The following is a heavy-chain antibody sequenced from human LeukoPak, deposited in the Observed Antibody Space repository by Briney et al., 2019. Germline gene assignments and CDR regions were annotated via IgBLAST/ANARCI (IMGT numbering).Heavy chain of an antibody. CDR2: ISGSGDST. V-gene: IGHV3-23*01. CDR3: PKGCASTSCYTSEY. J-gene: IGHJ4*02. D-gene: IGHD2-2*02. Sequence: GGSLRLSCAASGFTFSSYAMSWVRQAPGRGLEWVSTISGSGDSTYYADSVKGRFTISRDNSKNTLYLQMNSLGPEDTAVYYCPKGCASTSCYTSEYWGQGTLVTVSS. CDR1: GFTFSSYA.